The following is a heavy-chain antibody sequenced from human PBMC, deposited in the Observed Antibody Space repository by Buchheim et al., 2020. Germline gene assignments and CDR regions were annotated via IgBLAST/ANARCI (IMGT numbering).Heavy chain of an antibody. V-gene: IGHV4-31*03. CDR2: IYYSGST. CDR3: ARGRNRYDFWSGYYRRYYYGMDV. CDR1: GGSISSGGYY. Sequence: QVQLQESGPGLVKPSQTLSLTCTVSGGSISSGGYYWSWIRQHPGKGLEWIGYIYYSGSTYYNPSLQSRVTILVDTSKNQFSLKLSSVTAADTAVYYCARGRNRYDFWSGYYRRYYYGMDVWGQGTT. D-gene: IGHD3-3*01. J-gene: IGHJ6*02.